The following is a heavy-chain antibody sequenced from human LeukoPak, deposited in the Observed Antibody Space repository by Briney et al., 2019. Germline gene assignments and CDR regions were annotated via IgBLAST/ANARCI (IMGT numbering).Heavy chain of an antibody. D-gene: IGHD2-2*01. CDR2: ISAYNGNT. CDR3: ARVPLHCSSTSCYRRPNYYYYYMDV. CDR1: GYTFTSYG. J-gene: IGHJ6*03. V-gene: IGHV1-18*01. Sequence: ASVKVSCKASGYTFTSYGISWVRQAPGQGLAWMGWISAYNGNTNYAQKLQGRVTMTTDTSTSTAYMELRSLRSDDTAVYYCARVPLHCSSTSCYRRPNYYYYYMDVWGKGTTVTVSS.